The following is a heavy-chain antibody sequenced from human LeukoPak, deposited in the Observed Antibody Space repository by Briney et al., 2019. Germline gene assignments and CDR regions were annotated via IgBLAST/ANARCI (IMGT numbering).Heavy chain of an antibody. CDR3: ASGYYGSGSYYIVPFDY. D-gene: IGHD3-10*01. Sequence: SETLSLTCTVSGGSISSGSYYWSWIRQPAGKGLEWIGRIYTSGSTNYNPSLKSRVTISVDTSKNQFSLKLSSVTAADTAVYYCASGYYGSGSYYIVPFDYWGQGTLVTVSS. V-gene: IGHV4-61*02. CDR2: IYTSGST. J-gene: IGHJ4*02. CDR1: GGSISSGSYY.